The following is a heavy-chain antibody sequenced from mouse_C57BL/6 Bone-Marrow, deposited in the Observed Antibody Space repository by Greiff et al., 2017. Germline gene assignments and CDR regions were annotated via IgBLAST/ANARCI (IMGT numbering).Heavy chain of an antibody. Sequence: VKLQQPGTELVKPGASAKLSCKASGYTFTSYWMHWVKQRPGQGLEWIGNINPSNGGTNYNEKFKSKATLTVDKSSSTAYMQLSSLTSEDSAVYYCARRVYYYGSRWDYFDYWGQGTTLTVS. CDR3: ARRVYYYGSRWDYFDY. J-gene: IGHJ2*01. D-gene: IGHD1-1*01. V-gene: IGHV1-53*01. CDR2: INPSNGGT. CDR1: GYTFTSYW.